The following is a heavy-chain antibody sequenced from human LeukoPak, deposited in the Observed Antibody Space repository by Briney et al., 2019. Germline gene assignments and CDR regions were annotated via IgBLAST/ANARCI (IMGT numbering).Heavy chain of an antibody. D-gene: IGHD6-13*01. CDR2: IYYSGST. CDR1: GGSISSYY. J-gene: IGHJ1*01. Sequence: SETLSLTCTVSGGSISSYYWSWIRQPPGKGLEWIGYIYYSGSTNYNPSLKSRVTISVDTSKNQFSLKLNSVTGADTAVYYCARGGGDSSSWYSAEYFQYWGQGTLLTVSS. V-gene: IGHV4-59*12. CDR3: ARGGGDSSSWYSAEYFQY.